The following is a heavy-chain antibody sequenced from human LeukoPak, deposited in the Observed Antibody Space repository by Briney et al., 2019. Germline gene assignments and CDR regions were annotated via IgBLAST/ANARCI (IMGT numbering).Heavy chain of an antibody. D-gene: IGHD3-22*01. Sequence: ASVKVSCKASGYTFTSYYMHWVRQAPGQGLEWMGIINPSGGSTSYAQKFQGRVTMTRNTSISTAYMELSSLRSEDTAVYYCARGRTYYYPGWWFDPWGQGTLVTVSS. CDR2: INPSGGST. J-gene: IGHJ5*02. CDR3: ARGRTYYYPGWWFDP. CDR1: GYTFTSYY. V-gene: IGHV1-46*01.